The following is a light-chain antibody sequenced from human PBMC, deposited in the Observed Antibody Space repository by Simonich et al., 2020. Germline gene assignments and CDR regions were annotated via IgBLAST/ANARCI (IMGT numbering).Light chain of an antibody. Sequence: DIVMTQTPLSLSVTPGQPASISCKSSQSLLHSDGKTYLYWYLQKPGQSPQLLIYEVYNRFSGVPDRFSGSGSGTDFTLKISRVEAEDVGVYYCMQSIQLPRITFGQGTRLEIK. CDR1: QSLLHSDGKTY. CDR2: EVY. CDR3: MQSIQLPRIT. V-gene: IGKV2D-29*02. J-gene: IGKJ5*01.